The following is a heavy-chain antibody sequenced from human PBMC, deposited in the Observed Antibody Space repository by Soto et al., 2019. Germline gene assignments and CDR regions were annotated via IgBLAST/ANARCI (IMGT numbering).Heavy chain of an antibody. CDR3: ARGFYDSSGFFYAGWFGP. CDR2: IIPKSGDT. J-gene: IGHJ5*02. V-gene: IGHV1-2*02. Sequence: QVHLVQSGAEVKKPGASVNVSCKASGYTFIDYYIHWLRQAPGQGPEWMGWIIPKSGDTKYSEKFQGRVAMTRDTSIHTAYMEMTSLRSDDTAVYYCARGFYDSSGFFYAGWFGPWGQGTLVTVSS. D-gene: IGHD3-22*01. CDR1: GYTFIDYY.